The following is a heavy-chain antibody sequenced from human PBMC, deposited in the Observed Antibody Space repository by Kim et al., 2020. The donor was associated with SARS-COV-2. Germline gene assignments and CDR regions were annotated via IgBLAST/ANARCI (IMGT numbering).Heavy chain of an antibody. CDR1: GFTFGSYA. V-gene: IGHV3-48*03. Sequence: GGSLRLSCAASGFTFGSYAMHWVRQAPGKGLEWVSGISCNGSSIDYADSVKGRFTISRDNAKNSLYLQMNSLRAEDTAVYYCARDIGRGGGGGICYVDWG. J-gene: IGHJ1*01. CDR2: ISCNGSSI. D-gene: IGHD3-16*01. CDR3: ARDIGRGGGGGICYVD.